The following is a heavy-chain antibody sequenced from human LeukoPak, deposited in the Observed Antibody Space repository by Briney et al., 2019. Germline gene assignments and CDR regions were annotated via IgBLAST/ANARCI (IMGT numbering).Heavy chain of an antibody. V-gene: IGHV4-34*01. CDR3: ARFKYYYDSSGYQLFDY. CDR1: GGSFSGYY. D-gene: IGHD3-22*01. Sequence: PSETLSLTCAVYGGSFSGYYWSWIRQPPGKGLEWIVEINHSGSTNYNPSLKSQVTISVDTSKNQFSLKLSSVTAADTAVYYCARFKYYYDSSGYQLFDYWGQGTLVTVSS. J-gene: IGHJ4*02. CDR2: INHSGST.